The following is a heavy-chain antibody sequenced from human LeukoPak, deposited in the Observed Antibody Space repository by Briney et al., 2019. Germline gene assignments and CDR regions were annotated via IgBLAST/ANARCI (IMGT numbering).Heavy chain of an antibody. CDR3: AKDIHPWIVQIRRFYYFDY. D-gene: IGHD1-1*01. CDR1: GFTFDDYA. V-gene: IGHV3-43*02. CDR2: ISGGGGST. Sequence: GGSLRLSCAASGFTFDDYAMHWVRQAPGKGLEWVSLISGGGGSTYYADSVKGRFTISRDNSKNSLYLQMNSLRTEDTALYYCAKDIHPWIVQIRRFYYFDYWGQGTLVTVSS. J-gene: IGHJ4*02.